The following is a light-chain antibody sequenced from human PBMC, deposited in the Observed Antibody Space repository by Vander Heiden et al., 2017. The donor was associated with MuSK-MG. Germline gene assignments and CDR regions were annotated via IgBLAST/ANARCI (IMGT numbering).Light chain of an antibody. J-gene: IGKJ3*01. CDR2: GAS. CDR3: QHYGTSPFT. Sequence: EIVLTQSPGTLSLSPGERATLSCRASQSIDSSYLAWYQQKPGLAPRLLIYGASSRAAGFPDRFSGSGSGTDFTLTISGLEPEDFAVYYCQHYGTSPFTFGPGTKVDIK. V-gene: IGKV3-20*01. CDR1: QSIDSSY.